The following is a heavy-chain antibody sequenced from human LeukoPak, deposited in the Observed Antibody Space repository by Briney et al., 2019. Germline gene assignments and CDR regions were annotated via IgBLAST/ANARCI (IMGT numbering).Heavy chain of an antibody. CDR2: ISGSGGST. CDR3: AKNGRVRRITGTTPKYYYYYYMDV. CDR1: GFTFSSYA. J-gene: IGHJ6*03. V-gene: IGHV3-23*01. D-gene: IGHD1-7*01. Sequence: GGSLRLSCAASGFTFSSYAMSWVRQAPGKGLEWVSAISGSGGSTYYADSVKGRFTISRDNSKNTLYLQMNSLRAEDTAVYYCAKNGRVRRITGTTPKYYYYYYMDVWGKGTTVTVSS.